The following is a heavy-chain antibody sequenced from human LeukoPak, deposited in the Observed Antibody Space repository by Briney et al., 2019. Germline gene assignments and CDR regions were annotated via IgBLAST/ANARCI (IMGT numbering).Heavy chain of an antibody. J-gene: IGHJ4*02. D-gene: IGHD5-18*01. CDR2: IYTSGST. V-gene: IGHV4-4*07. CDR1: GDSISSYY. Sequence: ASETLSLTCTVSGDSISSYYWSWIRQPAGKGLEWIGHIYTSGSTNHNPSLKSRITMYVDTSKNQISLKLTSVTAADTAVYYCARDRYNNYAEYWGQGTLVTVSS. CDR3: ARDRYNNYAEY.